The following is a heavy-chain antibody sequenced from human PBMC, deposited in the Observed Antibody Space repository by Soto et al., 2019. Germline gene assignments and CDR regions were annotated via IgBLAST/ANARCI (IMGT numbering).Heavy chain of an antibody. V-gene: IGHV4-39*01. CDR3: ARSSSEGWFDP. D-gene: IGHD3-10*01. CDR1: GGSISSSSYY. J-gene: IGHJ5*02. CDR2: IYYSGST. Sequence: SETLSLTCTVSGGSISSSSYYWGWIRQPPGKGLEWIGSIYYSGSTYYNPSLKSRVTISVDTSKNQFSLKLSSVTAADTAVYYCARSSSEGWFDPWGQGTPVTVSS.